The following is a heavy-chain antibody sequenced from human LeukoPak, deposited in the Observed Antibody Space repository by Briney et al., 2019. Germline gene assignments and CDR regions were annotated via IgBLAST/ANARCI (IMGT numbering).Heavy chain of an antibody. CDR2: IYYSGST. V-gene: IGHV4-39*01. D-gene: IGHD3-9*01. CDR3: ARLSRYFDWLLPEHFDY. Sequence: PSETLSLTCTVSGGSISSSSYYWGWIRQPPGKGLEWIGSIYYSGSTYYNPSLKSRVTISVDTSKNQFSLKLSSVTAADTAAYYCARLSRYFDWLLPEHFDYWGQGTLVTVSS. CDR1: GGSISSSSYY. J-gene: IGHJ4*02.